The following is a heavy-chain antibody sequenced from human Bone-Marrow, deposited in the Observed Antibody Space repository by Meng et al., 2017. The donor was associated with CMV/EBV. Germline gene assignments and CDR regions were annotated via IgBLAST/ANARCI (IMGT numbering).Heavy chain of an antibody. CDR3: ARLSHYWSMGF. D-gene: IGHD2-8*02. Sequence: GGSLRLSCKGSGYSFTSYWIGWVRQMPRKALEWMGIIYPGDSDTRYSPSFQGQVTISADKSISTAYLQWSSLKASDTAMYYCARLSHYWSMGFWGQGTLVTVSS. CDR2: IYPGDSDT. CDR1: GYSFTSYW. J-gene: IGHJ4*02. V-gene: IGHV5-51*01.